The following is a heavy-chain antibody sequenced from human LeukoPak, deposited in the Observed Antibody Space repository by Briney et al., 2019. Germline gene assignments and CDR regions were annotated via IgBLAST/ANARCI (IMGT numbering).Heavy chain of an antibody. CDR1: GYSFTSHY. J-gene: IGHJ5*02. CDR3: ARDNSVGDIAWWFDP. V-gene: IGHV1-46*01. D-gene: IGHD3-16*02. Sequence: GASVKVSCKASGYSFTSHYMHWVRQAPGQGLEWMELINPSGSSTLYAQKFQGRVTMTRDMSTTTDYMELSSLRSEDTAVYYCARDNSVGDIAWWFDPWGQGTRVTVSS. CDR2: INPSGSST.